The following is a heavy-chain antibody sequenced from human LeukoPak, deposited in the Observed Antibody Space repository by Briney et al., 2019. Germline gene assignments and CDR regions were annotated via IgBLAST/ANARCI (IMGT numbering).Heavy chain of an antibody. CDR2: ISGSGGSA. D-gene: IGHD3-3*01. CDR3: AKDMGVTIFGVVIIRDYFDY. CDR1: GFTFSSYA. J-gene: IGHJ4*02. Sequence: GGSLRLSCAASGFTFSSYAMSWVRQAPGKGLEWVSAISGSGGSAYYADSVKGRFTISRDNSKNTLYLQMNSLRAEDTAVYYCAKDMGVTIFGVVIIRDYFDYWGQGTLVTVSS. V-gene: IGHV3-23*01.